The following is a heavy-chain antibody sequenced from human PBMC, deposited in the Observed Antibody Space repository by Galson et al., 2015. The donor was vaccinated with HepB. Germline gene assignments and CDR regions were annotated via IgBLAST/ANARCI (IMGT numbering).Heavy chain of an antibody. D-gene: IGHD3-10*01. CDR1: GYTFTNYW. Sequence: QSGAEVKKPGESLRISFKGSGYTFTNYWLNWVRQVPGEGLEWVTRIGPSDSYTNYSPSFQGHVTISTDMSATTAYLQWNSLKASDTAIYYCALAAKPRGTTWSGSFDYWSQGTLVTVSS. CDR3: ALAAKPRGTTWSGSFDY. CDR2: IGPSDSYT. J-gene: IGHJ4*02. V-gene: IGHV5-10-1*01.